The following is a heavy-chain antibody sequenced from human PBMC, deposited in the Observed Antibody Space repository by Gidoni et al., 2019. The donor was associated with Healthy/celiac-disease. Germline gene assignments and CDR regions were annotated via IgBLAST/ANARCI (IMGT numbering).Heavy chain of an antibody. CDR2: INPNSGGT. Sequence: QVQLVQSGAAVKKPGASVKVSCKASGYTFTGYYMHWVRQAPGQGLEWMGWINPNSGGTNYAQKFQGRVTMTRDTSISTVYMELSRLRSDDTAVYYCARARAYYYGSGSYYKGERVDYWGQGTLVTVSS. CDR1: GYTFTGYY. CDR3: ARARAYYYGSGSYYKGERVDY. J-gene: IGHJ4*02. V-gene: IGHV1-2*02. D-gene: IGHD3-10*01.